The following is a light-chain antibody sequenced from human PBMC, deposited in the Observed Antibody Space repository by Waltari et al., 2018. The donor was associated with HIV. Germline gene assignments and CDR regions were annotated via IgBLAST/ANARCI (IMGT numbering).Light chain of an antibody. J-gene: IGKJ2*01. V-gene: IGKV1-5*03. CDR1: QNISTW. CDR3: QQYNSHSYT. Sequence: DIQMTQSPSTLSASIGDRVNITCRASQNISTWLAWYQQKPEKAPNLLIYEASTLESGVPSRICGSGAGTEFTLTINSLQPDDFALYYCQQYNSHSYTFGQGTKLE. CDR2: EAS.